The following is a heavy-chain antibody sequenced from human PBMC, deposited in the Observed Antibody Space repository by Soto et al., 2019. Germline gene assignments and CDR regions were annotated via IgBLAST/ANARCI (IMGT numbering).Heavy chain of an antibody. CDR1: GGSISSYY. D-gene: IGHD3-10*01. CDR2: IYYSGST. Sequence: PSETLSLTCTVSGGSISSYYWSWIRQPPGKGLEWIGYIYYSGSTSYNPSLKSRVTISVDTSKNQFSLKLSSVTAADTAVYYCARQPATTYGSAGPPDVWGQGTTVTVSS. V-gene: IGHV4-59*08. J-gene: IGHJ6*02. CDR3: ARQPATTYGSAGPPDV.